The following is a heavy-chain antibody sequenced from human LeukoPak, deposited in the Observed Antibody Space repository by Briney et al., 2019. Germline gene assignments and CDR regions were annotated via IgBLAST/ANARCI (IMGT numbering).Heavy chain of an antibody. CDR3: TREEGGTTVDY. V-gene: IGHV4-39*02. Sequence: SETLSLTCTVSGGSISSSSYYWGWIRQPPGKGLEWIGSIYYSGSTYYNPSLKSRVTISVDTSKNQFSLKLSSVTAADTAAYYCTREEGGTTVDYWGQGTLVTVSS. J-gene: IGHJ4*02. CDR1: GGSISSSSYY. CDR2: IYYSGST. D-gene: IGHD1-1*01.